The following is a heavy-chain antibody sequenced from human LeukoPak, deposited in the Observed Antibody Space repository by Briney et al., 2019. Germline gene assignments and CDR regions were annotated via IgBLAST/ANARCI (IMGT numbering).Heavy chain of an antibody. Sequence: GGSLRLSCTVSGFTVSINSMSWVRQAPGKGLEWVSFIYSGGNTHYSDSVKGRFTISRDNSKNTLYLQMNSLRAEDTAVYYCAKNYYDSSGSFSVYWGQGTLVTVSS. CDR1: GFTVSINS. V-gene: IGHV3-53*01. J-gene: IGHJ4*02. CDR2: IYSGGNT. CDR3: AKNYYDSSGSFSVY. D-gene: IGHD3-22*01.